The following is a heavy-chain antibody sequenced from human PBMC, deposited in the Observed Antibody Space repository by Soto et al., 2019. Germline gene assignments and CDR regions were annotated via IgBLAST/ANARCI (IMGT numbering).Heavy chain of an antibody. V-gene: IGHV5-51*01. J-gene: IGHJ3*02. CDR3: ARCYYASSGDAFDI. D-gene: IGHD3-22*01. CDR1: GNRICNYL. Sequence: GSSKDTSSQSAGNRICNYLNAVVRPPAGKGLEWMGIIYPGDSDTRYSPSFQGQVTISADKSISNAYLQWSSLKASDTAMYYCARCYYASSGDAFDIWGQGTMVTVSS. CDR2: IYPGDSDT.